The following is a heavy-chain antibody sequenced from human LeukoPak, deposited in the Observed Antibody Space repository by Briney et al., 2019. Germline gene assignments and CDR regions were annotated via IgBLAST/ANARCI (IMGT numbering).Heavy chain of an antibody. V-gene: IGHV3-21*01. Sequence: GGSLRLPCAASGFTFSSYSMNWVRQAPGKGLEWVSSISSSSSYIYYADSVKGRFTISRDNAKNSLYLQMNSLRAEDTAVYYCASHHLYSSSSSLDYWGQGTLVTVSS. CDR2: ISSSSSYI. D-gene: IGHD6-13*01. CDR1: GFTFSSYS. J-gene: IGHJ4*02. CDR3: ASHHLYSSSSSLDY.